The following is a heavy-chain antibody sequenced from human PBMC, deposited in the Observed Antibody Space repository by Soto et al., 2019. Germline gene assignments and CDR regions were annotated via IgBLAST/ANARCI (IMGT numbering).Heavy chain of an antibody. CDR3: ARDLTAYGSGSPTFDY. D-gene: IGHD3-10*01. V-gene: IGHV3-33*01. Sequence: QVQLVESGGGVVQPGRSLRLSCAASGFTFSNSGIHWVRQAPGKGLVWVAVIWNYGSNKYYADSVKGHFTISRDTSKTSRDLQMISLGAEDTAVYHCARDLTAYGSGSPTFDYWGQGTLVIVCS. CDR2: IWNYGSNK. J-gene: IGHJ4*02. CDR1: GFTFSNSG.